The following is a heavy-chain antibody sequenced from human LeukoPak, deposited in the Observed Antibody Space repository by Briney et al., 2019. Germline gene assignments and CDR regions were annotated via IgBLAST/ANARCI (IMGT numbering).Heavy chain of an antibody. Sequence: RASVKVSCKASGGTFSSYAISWVRQAPGQGLEWMGWINPNSGGTNYAQKFQGRVTMTRDTSISTAYMELSRLRSDDTAVYYCARDGSLFDYWGQGTLVTVSS. CDR3: ARDGSLFDY. D-gene: IGHD5-12*01. V-gene: IGHV1-2*02. J-gene: IGHJ4*02. CDR1: GGTFSSYA. CDR2: INPNSGGT.